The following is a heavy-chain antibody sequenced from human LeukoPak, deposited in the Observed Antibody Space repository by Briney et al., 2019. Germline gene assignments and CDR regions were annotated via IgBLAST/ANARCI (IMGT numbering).Heavy chain of an antibody. V-gene: IGHV3-30*01. CDR3: AREGQLDYYYYMDV. CDR2: ISYDGSNK. J-gene: IGHJ6*03. CDR1: GFTFSSYA. Sequence: GRSLRLSCAASGFTFSSYAMHWVRQAPGKGLEWVAVISYDGSNKYYADSVKGRFTISRDNSKNTLYLQMNSLRAEDTAVYYCAREGQLDYYYYMDVWGKGTTVTVSS. D-gene: IGHD6-13*01.